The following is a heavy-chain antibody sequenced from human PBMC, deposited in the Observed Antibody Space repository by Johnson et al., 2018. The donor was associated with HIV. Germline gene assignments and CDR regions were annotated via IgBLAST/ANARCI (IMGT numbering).Heavy chain of an antibody. CDR3: AKVNLRYSVFTGAFDI. Sequence: VQLVESGGGLVQPGGSLRLSCAASGFTFSSYAMSWVRQAPGKGLEWVSAISGSGGSTYYADSVKGRFTISRDNSKNTLYLQMNSLRAEDTAVYYCAKVNLRYSVFTGAFDIWGQGTMVTVSS. CDR2: ISGSGGST. V-gene: IGHV3-23*04. J-gene: IGHJ3*02. CDR1: GFTFSSYA. D-gene: IGHD1-26*01.